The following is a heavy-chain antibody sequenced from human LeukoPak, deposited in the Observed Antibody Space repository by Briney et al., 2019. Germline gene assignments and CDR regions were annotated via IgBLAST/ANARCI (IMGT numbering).Heavy chain of an antibody. CDR2: ISYDGSNK. V-gene: IGHV3-30*03. CDR1: GFTFSSYG. Sequence: GRSLRLSCAASGFTFSSYGMHWVRQAPGKGLEWVAVISYDGSNKYYAYSVKGRFTISRDNSKNTLYLQMNSLRAEDTAVYYCVSDSSFDIWGQGTMVTVSS. J-gene: IGHJ3*02. CDR3: VSDSSFDI.